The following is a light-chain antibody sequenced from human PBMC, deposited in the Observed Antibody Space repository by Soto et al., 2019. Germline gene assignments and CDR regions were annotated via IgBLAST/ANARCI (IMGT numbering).Light chain of an antibody. CDR3: LLSYSGARQV. CDR2: DTT. Sequence: QAVVTQEPSLTVSPGGTVTLTCGSSTGAVTSGHYPYWFQQKPGQAPRTLIYDTTNKHSWTPARFSGSLLEGQAALTLSGAQPGDEAEYYCLLSYSGARQVFGGGTKLTVL. J-gene: IGLJ3*02. V-gene: IGLV7-46*01. CDR1: TGAVTSGHY.